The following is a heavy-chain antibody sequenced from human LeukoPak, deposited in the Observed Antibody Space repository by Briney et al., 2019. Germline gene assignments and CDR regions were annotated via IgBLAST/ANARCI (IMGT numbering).Heavy chain of an antibody. Sequence: KTSETLSLTCAVYGGSLSGHYWSWIRQPPGKGLEWIGEINKSGSTNYNPSLESRVTISVDTSNNQFSLRLSSVTAADTAVYYCAGWGLSENYLIFDYWGQGTLVSVSS. V-gene: IGHV4-34*01. J-gene: IGHJ4*02. D-gene: IGHD3-10*01. CDR3: AGWGLSENYLIFDY. CDR1: GGSLSGHY. CDR2: INKSGST.